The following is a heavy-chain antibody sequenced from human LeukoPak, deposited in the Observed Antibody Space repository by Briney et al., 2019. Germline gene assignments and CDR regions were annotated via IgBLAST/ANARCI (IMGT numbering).Heavy chain of an antibody. V-gene: IGHV3-11*04. CDR3: ARDLWKYYYDSSGYYSPSHY. Sequence: GGSLRLSCAASGFTFSDYYMSWIRQAPGKGLEWVSYISSSGSTIYYADSVKGRFTISRDNAKNSLYLQMNSLRAEDTAVYYCARDLWKYYYDSSGYYSPSHYWGQGTLVTVSS. CDR2: ISSSGSTI. D-gene: IGHD3-22*01. CDR1: GFTFSDYY. J-gene: IGHJ4*02.